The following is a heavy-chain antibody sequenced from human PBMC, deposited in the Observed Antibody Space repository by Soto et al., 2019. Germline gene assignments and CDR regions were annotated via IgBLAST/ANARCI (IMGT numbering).Heavy chain of an antibody. Sequence: GGSLRLSCTASGFTFGDYAMSWFRQAPGKGLEWVGFIRSKAYGGTTEYAASVKGRFTISRDDSKSIAYLQMNSLKTEDTAVYYCTRGDIVVVPAAIFYWGQGTLVTVSS. CDR1: GFTFGDYA. CDR3: TRGDIVVVPAAIFY. CDR2: IRSKAYGGTT. V-gene: IGHV3-49*03. J-gene: IGHJ4*02. D-gene: IGHD2-2*01.